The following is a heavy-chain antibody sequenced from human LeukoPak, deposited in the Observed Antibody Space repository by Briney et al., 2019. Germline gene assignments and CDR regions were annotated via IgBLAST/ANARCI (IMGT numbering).Heavy chain of an antibody. CDR1: VGTFSSYA. Sequence: ATVNLSCKASVGTFSSYAISWVRQAPGQGLEWMGRITPILGTANYAQKFQHRVTITANKSTSTAYRKMSSLRYEDTAVYYCAREDIVVVDVDMDYSYYGMDVWGQGTTVTVSS. J-gene: IGHJ6*02. CDR2: ITPILGTA. D-gene: IGHD2-2*01. V-gene: IGHV1-69*04. CDR3: AREDIVVVDVDMDYSYYGMDV.